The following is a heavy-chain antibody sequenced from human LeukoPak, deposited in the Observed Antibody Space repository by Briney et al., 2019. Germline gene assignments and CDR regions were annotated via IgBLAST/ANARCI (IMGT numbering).Heavy chain of an antibody. Sequence: PSETLSPTCTVSGGSISSSSYYWGWIRQPPGKGLEWIGSIYYSGSTYYNPSLKSRVTMSVDTSKNQFSLKLSSVTAADTAIYYCARGQPQNYYDTSGEPDYWGQGTLVTVSS. CDR2: IYYSGST. CDR1: GGSISSSSYY. CDR3: ARGQPQNYYDTSGEPDY. V-gene: IGHV4-39*07. J-gene: IGHJ4*02. D-gene: IGHD3-22*01.